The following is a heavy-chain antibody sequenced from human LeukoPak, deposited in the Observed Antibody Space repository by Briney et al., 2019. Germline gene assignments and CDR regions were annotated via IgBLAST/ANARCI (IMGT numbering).Heavy chain of an antibody. CDR2: IDSTGRT. V-gene: IGHV4-4*07. D-gene: IGHD6-6*01. J-gene: IGHJ4*02. CDR1: GGSISSFY. CDR3: AREGSVTARPFVSFDY. Sequence: SETLSLTCTVSGGSISSFYWSWIRQPAGRGLEWIGRIDSTGRTDYNPSLKSRVTMSLETSKKQFSLKLRSMTAADTAVYYCAREGSVTARPFVSFDYWGQGTLVTVSS.